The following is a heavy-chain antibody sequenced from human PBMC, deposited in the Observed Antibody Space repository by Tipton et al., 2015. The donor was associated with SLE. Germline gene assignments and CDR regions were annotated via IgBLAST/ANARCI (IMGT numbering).Heavy chain of an antibody. D-gene: IGHD2-21*02. Sequence: TLSLTCTVSGASISSYYWSWIRQPPGKGLEWIGEISHTGNTNHNPSLKSRVTMSLDTSKNQFSLRLSSVTAADTAIYYCARRVTLRAVCACWGQGTLVTVSS. V-gene: IGHV4-34*01. CDR1: GASISSYY. J-gene: IGHJ4*02. CDR3: ARRVTLRAVCAC. CDR2: ISHTGNT.